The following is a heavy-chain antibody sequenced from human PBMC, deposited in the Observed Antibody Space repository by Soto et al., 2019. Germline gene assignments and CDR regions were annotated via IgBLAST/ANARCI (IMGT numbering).Heavy chain of an antibody. CDR3: AREDRIAPAGCGYYYYGMDV. J-gene: IGHJ6*02. V-gene: IGHV3-72*01. D-gene: IGHD6-13*01. CDR2: SRNKANGYTT. Sequence: EVQLVESGGGLVQPGGSLRLSCAASGFTFSDHYMDWVRQAPGKGLEWVGRSRNKANGYTTEYAASVPGRFTISRDDSKNSLYLQMNSLNTEDTAVYVCAREDRIAPAGCGYYYYGMDVWGQGTTVTVSS. CDR1: GFTFSDHY.